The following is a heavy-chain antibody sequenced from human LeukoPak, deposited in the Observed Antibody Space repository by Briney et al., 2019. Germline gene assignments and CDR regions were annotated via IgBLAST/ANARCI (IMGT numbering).Heavy chain of an antibody. V-gene: IGHV3-23*01. D-gene: IGHD6-13*01. CDR1: GFTFSSYP. J-gene: IGHJ4*02. Sequence: GGSLRLSCVASGFTFSSYPMSWVRQAPGKGLEWVSGISISGGSTFYADSVKGRFTISRDNSKNTLYLQMNSLRAGDTAVYYCAKDLYSSSWWGQGTLVTVSS. CDR3: AKDLYSSSW. CDR2: ISISGGST.